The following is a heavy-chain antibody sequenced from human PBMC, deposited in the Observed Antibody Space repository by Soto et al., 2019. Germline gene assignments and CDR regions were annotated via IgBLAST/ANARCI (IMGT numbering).Heavy chain of an antibody. V-gene: IGHV3-23*01. Sequence: PGGSLRLSCAASGFTFSSYAMSWVRQAPGKGLEWVSAISGSGGSTYYADSVEGRFTISRDNSKNTLYLQMNSLRAEDTAVYYCANLETAMGPYYYYGMDVWGQGTTVTVSS. CDR2: ISGSGGST. CDR1: GFTFSSYA. D-gene: IGHD5-18*01. CDR3: ANLETAMGPYYYYGMDV. J-gene: IGHJ6*02.